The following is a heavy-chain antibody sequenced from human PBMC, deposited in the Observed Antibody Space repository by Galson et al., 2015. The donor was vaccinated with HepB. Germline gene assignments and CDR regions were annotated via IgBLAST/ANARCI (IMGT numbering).Heavy chain of an antibody. CDR2: IKEDGSEK. Sequence: SLRLSCAASGFTFSNYWMSWVRQAPGKGLEWVANIKEDGSEKFYVDSVKGRFTISRDNAKNSLYLQMNSLRAEDTAVYYCARVGIGAGGTGYWGRGTLVTVSS. CDR3: ARVGIGAGGTGY. V-gene: IGHV3-7*03. CDR1: GFTFSNYW. J-gene: IGHJ4*02. D-gene: IGHD6-13*01.